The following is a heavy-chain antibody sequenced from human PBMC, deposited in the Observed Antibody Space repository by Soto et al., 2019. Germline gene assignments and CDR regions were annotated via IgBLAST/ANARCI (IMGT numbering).Heavy chain of an antibody. D-gene: IGHD1-1*01. CDR2: LYFNGGT. J-gene: IGHJ4*02. CDR1: GGPINSPDYY. CDR3: ARQGRQTRTIDY. V-gene: IGHV4-30-4*01. Sequence: SETLSLTCNVSGGPINSPDYYWTWISKSPGKGLEWIGYLYFNGGTQYNPSLRTRVSMSVDPSKKHFSLKLRSVTAADTAVYYCARQGRQTRTIDYWGQGTLVTVSS.